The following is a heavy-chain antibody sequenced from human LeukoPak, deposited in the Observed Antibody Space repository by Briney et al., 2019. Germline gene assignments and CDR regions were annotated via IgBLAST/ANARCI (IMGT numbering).Heavy chain of an antibody. CDR1: GGSVSSSY. V-gene: IGHV4-59*08. CDR2: IYYSGST. Sequence: ASETLSLTCTVSGGSVSSSYWSWIRQPPGRGLEWIGYIYYSGSTNYNPSLKSRVTISVDTSKNQFSLKLSSVTTADTAVYYCATVDILTGHDAFDIWGQGTMVTVSS. J-gene: IGHJ3*02. D-gene: IGHD3-9*01. CDR3: ATVDILTGHDAFDI.